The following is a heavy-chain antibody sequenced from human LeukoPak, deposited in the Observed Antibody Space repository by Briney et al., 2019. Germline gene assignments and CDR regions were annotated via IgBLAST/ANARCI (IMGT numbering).Heavy chain of an antibody. V-gene: IGHV4-39*07. CDR2: NYYSGTT. Sequence: PSETLSLTCTVSGGSIIRSRFYWGWIRQPPGKGLEWIGSNYYSGTTYHNPSLKSRVTIPVDTSKNQFSLKLSSVTAADTAVYYRARDRACSNGVCSYFDYWGQGALLTVSS. J-gene: IGHJ4*02. CDR3: ARDRACSNGVCSYFDY. CDR1: GGSIIRSRFY. D-gene: IGHD2-8*01.